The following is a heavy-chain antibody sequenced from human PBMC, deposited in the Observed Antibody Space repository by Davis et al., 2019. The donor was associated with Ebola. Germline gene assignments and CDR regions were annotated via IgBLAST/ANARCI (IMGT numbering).Heavy chain of an antibody. CDR1: GGSISSYY. CDR3: ARETGEGWFDP. J-gene: IGHJ5*02. Sequence: PSETLSLTCTVSGGSISSYYWSWIRQPPGKGLEWIGYIYYSGSTNYNPSLKSRVTISVDTSKNQFSLKLSSVTAADTAVYYCARETGEGWFDPWGQGTLVTVSS. D-gene: IGHD7-27*01. CDR2: IYYSGST. V-gene: IGHV4-59*12.